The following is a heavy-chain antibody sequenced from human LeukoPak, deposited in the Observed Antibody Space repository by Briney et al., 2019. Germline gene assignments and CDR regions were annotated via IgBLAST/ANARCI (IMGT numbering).Heavy chain of an antibody. Sequence: SETLSLTCAVYGGSFSGYYWSWIRQPPGKGLEWIGEINHSGSTNYNPSLKSRVTMSVDTSKNQFSLKLSSVTAADTAVYYCARDWGAYYFDYWGQGTLVTVSS. D-gene: IGHD3-16*01. J-gene: IGHJ4*02. V-gene: IGHV4-34*01. CDR1: GGSFSGYY. CDR3: ARDWGAYYFDY. CDR2: INHSGST.